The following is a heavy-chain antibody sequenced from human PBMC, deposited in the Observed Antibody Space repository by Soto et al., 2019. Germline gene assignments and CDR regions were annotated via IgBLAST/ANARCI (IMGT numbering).Heavy chain of an antibody. CDR2: IIPIFGTA. CDR1: GGTFSSYA. CDR3: ASLGRGYSYGYDY. Sequence: SVKVSCKASGGTFSSYAISWVRQAPGQGLEWMGGIIPIFGTANYAQKFQGRVTITADESTSTAYMELSSLRSEDTAVYYCASLGRGYSYGYDYWGQGTLVTVSS. V-gene: IGHV1-69*13. D-gene: IGHD5-18*01. J-gene: IGHJ4*02.